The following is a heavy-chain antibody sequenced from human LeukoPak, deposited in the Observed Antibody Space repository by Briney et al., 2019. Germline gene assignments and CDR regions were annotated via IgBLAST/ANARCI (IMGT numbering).Heavy chain of an antibody. J-gene: IGHJ4*02. CDR3: ARDSSVGMD. Sequence: GGSLRLSCAASGFTFSTYAMYWVRQAPGEGLEYVSAISGSGVNTYYANSVKGRFTISRDNSKNTLYLQLGSLRAEDMAVYYCARDSSVGMDWGQGTLVTVSA. CDR2: ISGSGVNT. CDR1: GFTFSTYA. D-gene: IGHD1-26*01. V-gene: IGHV3-64*01.